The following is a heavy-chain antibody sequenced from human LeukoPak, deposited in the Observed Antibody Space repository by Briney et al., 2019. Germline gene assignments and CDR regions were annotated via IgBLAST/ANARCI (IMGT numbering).Heavy chain of an antibody. D-gene: IGHD2-2*01. CDR3: ARPYCSSTSCYPYAFDI. Sequence: SETLSLTCTVSGGSISSYYWSWIRQPPGKGLEWIGYIYYSGSTNYNPSLKSRVTISVDTFKNQFSLKLSSVTAADTAVYYCARPYCSSTSCYPYAFDIWGQGTMVTVSS. J-gene: IGHJ3*02. CDR1: GGSISSYY. V-gene: IGHV4-59*12. CDR2: IYYSGST.